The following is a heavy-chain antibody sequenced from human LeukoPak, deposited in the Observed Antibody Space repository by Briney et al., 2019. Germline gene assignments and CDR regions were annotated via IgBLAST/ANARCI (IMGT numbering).Heavy chain of an antibody. Sequence: PGRSLRLSCAASGFTFSSYAMHWVRQAPGKGLEWVAVISYDGSNKYYADSVKGRFTISRDNSKNTLYLQMNSLRAEDTAVYYCARDLHYDSYYNVPSSGYWGQGTLVTVSS. CDR3: ARDLHYDSYYNVPSSGY. J-gene: IGHJ4*02. CDR2: ISYDGSNK. CDR1: GFTFSSYA. V-gene: IGHV3-30-3*01. D-gene: IGHD3-10*01.